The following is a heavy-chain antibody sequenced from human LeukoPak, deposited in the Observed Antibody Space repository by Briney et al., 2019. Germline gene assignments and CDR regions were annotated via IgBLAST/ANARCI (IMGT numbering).Heavy chain of an antibody. CDR1: GFTFDTHA. D-gene: IGHD3-22*01. CDR2: MSGHGHNV. V-gene: IGHV3-23*01. Sequence: PGGSLRLSCAASGFTFDTHAMSWVRQAPGKGLEWISTMSGHGHNVYYADSVKGRFTISRDNSKNTLYLHMNSLRAEDTAICYCAKFRGMIVASYFFDYRGQGALVTVSS. J-gene: IGHJ4*02. CDR3: AKFRGMIVASYFFDY.